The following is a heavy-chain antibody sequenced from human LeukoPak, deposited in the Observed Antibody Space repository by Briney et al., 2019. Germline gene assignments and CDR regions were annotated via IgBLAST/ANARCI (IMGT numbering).Heavy chain of an antibody. CDR3: ARRGCSSTSCWVSYYYYYYMDV. J-gene: IGHJ6*03. Sequence: PSETLSLTCAVYGGSFSGYYWSWIRQPPGKGLEWIGEINHSGSTNYNPSLKTRVTISVDTSKNQFSLKLSSVTAAATAVYYCARRGCSSTSCWVSYYYYYYMDVWGKGTTVTVSS. CDR1: GGSFSGYY. D-gene: IGHD2-2*01. V-gene: IGHV4-34*01. CDR2: INHSGST.